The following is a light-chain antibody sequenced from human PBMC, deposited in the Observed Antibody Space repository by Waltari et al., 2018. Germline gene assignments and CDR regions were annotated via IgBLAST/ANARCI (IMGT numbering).Light chain of an antibody. J-gene: IGKJ2*01. CDR3: QQYYSDPYT. Sequence: DIVMTQSPDSLAVSLGERATINCKSSQSVLYSSNNKNYLAWYQQKPGQPPKLLIYWASTRESGVPDRFSGSGSGTDFTLTVSSLQAEDVAVYYCQQYYSDPYTFAQGTKLEIK. CDR2: WAS. V-gene: IGKV4-1*01. CDR1: QSVLYSSNNKNY.